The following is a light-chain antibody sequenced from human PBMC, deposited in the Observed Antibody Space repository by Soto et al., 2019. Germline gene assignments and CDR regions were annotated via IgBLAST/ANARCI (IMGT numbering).Light chain of an antibody. J-gene: IGKJ2*01. CDR2: DAS. V-gene: IGKV1-5*01. Sequence: DIQMTQSPSTLSASVGDRVTITCRASQSISSWLAWYQQKPGKAPKLLIYDASNLESGVPSRFSGSGSGTEFTLTISSLLPDDFATYYCHQYNTYAYIFGQGTKLEIK. CDR3: HQYNTYAYI. CDR1: QSISSW.